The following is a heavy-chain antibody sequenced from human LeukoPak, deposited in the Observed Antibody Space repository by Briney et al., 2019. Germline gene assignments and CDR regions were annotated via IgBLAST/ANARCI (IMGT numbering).Heavy chain of an antibody. CDR3: AREGRSGIIWFDP. Sequence: ASVTVSFKASGGTFSSYAISWVRQAPGQGLEWMGGIIPIFGTANYAQKFQGRVTITADKSTSTAYMELSSLRSEDTAVYYCAREGRSGIIWFDPWGQGTLVTVSS. CDR2: IIPIFGTA. CDR1: GGTFSSYA. J-gene: IGHJ5*02. V-gene: IGHV1-69*06. D-gene: IGHD3-16*01.